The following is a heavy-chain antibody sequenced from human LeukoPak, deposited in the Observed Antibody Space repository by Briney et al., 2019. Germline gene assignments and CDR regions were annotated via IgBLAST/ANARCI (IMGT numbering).Heavy chain of an antibody. D-gene: IGHD5-18*01. Sequence: SETLSLTCAVYGASFSGYYWSWIRQPPGKGLEWIGEINHSGSTNYNPSLKSRVTISVDTSKNQFSLKLSSVTAADTAVYYCARLCPGSCYPGERRGYSYGYLNYYYYYGTDVWGQGTTVTVSS. CDR2: INHSGST. J-gene: IGHJ6*02. V-gene: IGHV4-34*01. CDR1: GASFSGYY. CDR3: ARLCPGSCYPGERRGYSYGYLNYYYYYGTDV.